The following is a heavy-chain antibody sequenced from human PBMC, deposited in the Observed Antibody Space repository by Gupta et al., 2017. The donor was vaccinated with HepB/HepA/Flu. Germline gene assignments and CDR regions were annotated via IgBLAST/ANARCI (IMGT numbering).Heavy chain of an antibody. CDR2: IYYSGST. Sequence: QLQLQESGPGLVKPSETLSLTCTVSGGSISSSSYYWGWIRQPPGKGLEWIGSIYYSGSTYYNPSLKSRVTISVDTSKNQFSLKLSSVTAADTAVYYCARAPRDYYYYGMDVWGQRTTVTVSS. V-gene: IGHV4-39*01. CDR1: GGSISSSSYY. J-gene: IGHJ6*02. CDR3: ARAPRDYYYYGMDV.